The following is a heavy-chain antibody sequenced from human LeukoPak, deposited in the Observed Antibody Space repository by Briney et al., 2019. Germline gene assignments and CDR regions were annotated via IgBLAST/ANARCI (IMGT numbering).Heavy chain of an antibody. J-gene: IGHJ3*02. Sequence: WAPVTVSCKASGGTFSNYAINWVRQAPGQGLEWMGRIIPIVDIANYAQKFQGRVTITADKSTSTAYMELSSLRSEDTAVYYCARELGIAAAVDDAFDIWGQGTMVTVSS. D-gene: IGHD6-13*01. CDR3: ARELGIAAAVDDAFDI. CDR1: GGTFSNYA. CDR2: IIPIVDIA. V-gene: IGHV1-69*04.